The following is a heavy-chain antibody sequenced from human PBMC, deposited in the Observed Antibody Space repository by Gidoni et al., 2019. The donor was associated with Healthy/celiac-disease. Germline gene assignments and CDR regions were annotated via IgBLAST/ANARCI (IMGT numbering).Heavy chain of an antibody. CDR1: AGTFSSYA. Sequence: QVQLVQSGAEVQKPGSSVKDSCKASAGTFSSYAISWVRQAPGLGLEWIGGIIPIFGTANYAQKFQGRVTSTADESTSTAYMELSSLRSEDTAVYYCASAEDSSGSFDYWGQGTLVTVSS. J-gene: IGHJ4*02. CDR2: IIPIFGTA. V-gene: IGHV1-69*01. CDR3: ASAEDSSGSFDY. D-gene: IGHD3-22*01.